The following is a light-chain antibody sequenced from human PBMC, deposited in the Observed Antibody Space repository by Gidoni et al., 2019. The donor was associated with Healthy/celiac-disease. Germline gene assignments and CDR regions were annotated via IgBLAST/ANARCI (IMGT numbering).Light chain of an antibody. CDR1: QGISSW. Sequence: DIQMTQYPSSVSASVGDRVTITCRASQGISSWLAWYQQKPGKAPKRLIYAASSLQSGVPSRVGGSGYGTDSNLTISSLQPEEFATYYCQQANRFPCTFGQGTKVEIK. J-gene: IGKJ2*02. V-gene: IGKV1-12*01. CDR3: QQANRFPCT. CDR2: AAS.